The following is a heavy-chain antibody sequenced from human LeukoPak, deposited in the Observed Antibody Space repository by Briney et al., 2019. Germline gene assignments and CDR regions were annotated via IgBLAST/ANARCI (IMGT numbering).Heavy chain of an antibody. J-gene: IGHJ6*02. CDR3: ARGRGTIFGVVITSYYYYYGMDV. D-gene: IGHD3-3*01. Sequence: SETLSLTCTVSGGSISSHYWSWIRQPPGKGLEWIGEINHSGSTNYNPSLKSRVTISVDTSKNQFSLKLSSVTAADTAVYYCARGRGTIFGVVITSYYYYYGMDVWGQGTTVTVSS. CDR1: GGSISSHY. V-gene: IGHV4-34*01. CDR2: INHSGST.